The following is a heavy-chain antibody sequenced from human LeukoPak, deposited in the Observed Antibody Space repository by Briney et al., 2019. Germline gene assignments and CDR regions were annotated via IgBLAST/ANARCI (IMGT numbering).Heavy chain of an antibody. V-gene: IGHV4-59*08. D-gene: IGHD2-21*02. CDR1: GGSISSYY. J-gene: IGHJ6*02. CDR2: IYYSGST. Sequence: PSETLSPTCTVSGGSISSYYWSWIRQPPGKGLEWIGYIYYSGSTNYNPSLKSRVTISVDTSKNQFSLKLSSVAAADTAVYYCARMTEDSYYYYGMDVWGQGTTVTVSS. CDR3: ARMTEDSYYYYGMDV.